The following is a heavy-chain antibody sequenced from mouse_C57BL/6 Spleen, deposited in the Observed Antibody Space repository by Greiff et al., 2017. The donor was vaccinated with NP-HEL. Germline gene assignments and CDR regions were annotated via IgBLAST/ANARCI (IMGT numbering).Heavy chain of an antibody. Sequence: QVQLQQSGPGLVQPSQSLSITCTVSGFSLTSYGVHWVRQSPGKGLEWLGVIWSGGSTDYNAAFISRLSISKDNSKSQVFFKMNSLRADDTAIYYCARNWGTTVVEPYWYFDVWGTGTTVTVSS. D-gene: IGHD1-1*01. J-gene: IGHJ1*03. CDR1: GFSLTSYG. CDR3: ARNWGTTVVEPYWYFDV. CDR2: IWSGGST. V-gene: IGHV2-2*01.